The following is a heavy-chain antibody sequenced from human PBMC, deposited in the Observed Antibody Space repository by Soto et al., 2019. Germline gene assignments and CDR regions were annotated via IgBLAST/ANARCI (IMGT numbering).Heavy chain of an antibody. CDR1: GGSISSGGYY. J-gene: IGHJ4*02. V-gene: IGHV4-31*01. CDR2: IYYSGST. Sequence: QVQLQESGPGLVKPSQTLSLTCTVSGGSISSGGYYWSWIRQHPGKGLEWIGYIYYSGSTYYNPSLKSLVNRSVDTSKNQFSLKLRSGTAADTAVDYCARDSDCNSCYSGEYYFDYWGQGTLVTVSS. CDR3: ARDSDCNSCYSGEYYFDY. D-gene: IGHD2-2*01.